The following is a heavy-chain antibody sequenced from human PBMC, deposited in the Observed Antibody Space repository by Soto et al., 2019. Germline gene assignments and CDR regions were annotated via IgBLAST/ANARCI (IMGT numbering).Heavy chain of an antibody. Sequence: ASVKVSCKASGYTFTSYAIGWVRQAPGQGLEWMGWISAYNGDTNCAQSLLGRVTMTIDTSTNTAYMELRSLRSDDTAVYYCARTYDISGYPPFWYWGQGTLVTVSS. CDR2: ISAYNGDT. V-gene: IGHV1-18*01. D-gene: IGHD3-22*01. J-gene: IGHJ4*02. CDR3: ARTYDISGYPPFWY. CDR1: GYTFTSYA.